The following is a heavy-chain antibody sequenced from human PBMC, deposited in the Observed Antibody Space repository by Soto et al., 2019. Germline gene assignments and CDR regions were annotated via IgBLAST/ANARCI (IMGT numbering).Heavy chain of an antibody. Sequence: ASVKVACKASGYTLTSDGISWVRQAPGQGLEWMGWISAYNGNTNYAQKLQGRVTMTTDTSTSTAYMELRSLRSDDTAVYYCARAYGYWNYFDYWGQGTLVTVSS. CDR2: ISAYNGNT. J-gene: IGHJ4*02. CDR3: ARAYGYWNYFDY. D-gene: IGHD5-18*01. V-gene: IGHV1-18*01. CDR1: GYTLTSDG.